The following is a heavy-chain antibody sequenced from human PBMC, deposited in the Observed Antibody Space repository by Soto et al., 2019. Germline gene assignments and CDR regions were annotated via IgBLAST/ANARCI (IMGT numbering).Heavy chain of an antibody. CDR2: ISSSSSYI. CDR3: ARVMTLWVGEIYYYGMAV. D-gene: IGHD3-10*01. CDR1: GFTFSSYS. V-gene: IGHV3-21*01. J-gene: IGHJ6*02. Sequence: EVQLVESGGGLVKPGGSLRLSCAASGFTFSSYSMNWVRQAPGKGLEWVSSISSSSSYIYYADSVKGRFTISRDNAKSSLYLQMNSLRAEDTAVYYCARVMTLWVGEIYYYGMAVWGQGTTVTVAS.